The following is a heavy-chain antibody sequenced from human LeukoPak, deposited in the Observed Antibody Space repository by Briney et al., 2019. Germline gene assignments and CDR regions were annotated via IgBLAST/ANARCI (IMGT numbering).Heavy chain of an antibody. J-gene: IGHJ4*02. Sequence: GASVKVSCKASGYTFTGYYIHWVRQAPGQGLEWMGWTNPNSGDTNYAQSFQGRVTMTRDTSINTAYMDLSSLRSDDTAVYYCARIKWAAANDWGQGTLVTVSS. CDR1: GYTFTGYY. CDR3: ARIKWAAAND. CDR2: TNPNSGDT. D-gene: IGHD6-13*01. V-gene: IGHV1-2*02.